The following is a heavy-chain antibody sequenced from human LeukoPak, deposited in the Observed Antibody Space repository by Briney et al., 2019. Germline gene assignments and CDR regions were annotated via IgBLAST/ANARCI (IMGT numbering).Heavy chain of an antibody. D-gene: IGHD2-2*01. J-gene: IGHJ4*02. V-gene: IGHV1-18*01. Sequence: ASVKVSCKASGYTFTSYGISWVRQAPGQGLGWMEWIRAYNGNTNYAQKLQGRVTMTTDTSTSTAYMELGSLRSDDTAVYYCARGGDIVVVPAVIFDYWGQETLVSVSS. CDR2: IRAYNGNT. CDR1: GYTFTSYG. CDR3: ARGGDIVVVPAVIFDY.